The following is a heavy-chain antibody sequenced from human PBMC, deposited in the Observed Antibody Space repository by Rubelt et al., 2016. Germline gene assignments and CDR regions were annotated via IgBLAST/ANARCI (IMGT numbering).Heavy chain of an antibody. CDR3: ARDKLSDIAAAETTNYYYYGMDV. Sequence: QVQLQESGPGLVKPSQTLSLTCTVSGGSISSGGYYWSWIRQHPGKGLEWIGYIYYSGSTYYNPSLKSRVTISVDTSKNQFSLKLSSVTAADTAVYYCARDKLSDIAAAETTNYYYYGMDVWGQGTTVTVSS. CDR2: IYYSGST. J-gene: IGHJ6*02. V-gene: IGHV4-31*03. CDR1: GGSISSGGYY. D-gene: IGHD6-13*01.